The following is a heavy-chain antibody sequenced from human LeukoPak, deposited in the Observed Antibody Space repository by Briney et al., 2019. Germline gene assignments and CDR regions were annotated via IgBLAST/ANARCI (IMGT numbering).Heavy chain of an antibody. CDR2: INSDGSRT. J-gene: IGHJ3*02. D-gene: IGHD6-19*01. CDR3: ARPETQYSSGLDGFDI. CDR1: GFTFSTYA. V-gene: IGHV3-74*01. Sequence: GGSLRLSCEASGFTFSTYAMSWIRQAPGKGLVWVSRINSDGSRTTYADSVKGRFTISRDNAKNTLYLQMNSLRTEDTAVYYCARPETQYSSGLDGFDIWGQGTMVTVSS.